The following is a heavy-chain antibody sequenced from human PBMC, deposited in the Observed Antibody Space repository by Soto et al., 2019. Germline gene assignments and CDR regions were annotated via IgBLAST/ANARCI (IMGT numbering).Heavy chain of an antibody. D-gene: IGHD2-2*01. Sequence: SETLSLTCTVSGGSISSTSSYWAWIRQPPGKGLEWVGSIYYLGNTYYNPSLGSRVTISVDTSKNQFSLKLSSVTAADTAVYYCAASVLGYCSSTSCPAPPYDYWGQGTLVTVSS. CDR1: GGSISSTSSY. CDR2: IYYLGNT. J-gene: IGHJ4*02. CDR3: AASVLGYCSSTSCPAPPYDY. V-gene: IGHV4-39*01.